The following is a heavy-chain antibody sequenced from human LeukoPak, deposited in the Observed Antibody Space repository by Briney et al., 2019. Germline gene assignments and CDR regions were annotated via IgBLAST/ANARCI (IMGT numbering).Heavy chain of an antibody. CDR1: GFTFSSYG. V-gene: IGHV3-7*01. D-gene: IGHD3-10*01. CDR3: VASWEYFYGSGSRPFYY. Sequence: GGSLRLSCAASGFTFSSYGMSWVRQAPGKGLEWVTNIKQDGSEKYYVDSVKGRFTISRDNAKNSLYLQMNSLRAEDTAVYYCVASWEYFYGSGSRPFYYWGQVTLVTVSS. CDR2: IKQDGSEK. J-gene: IGHJ4*02.